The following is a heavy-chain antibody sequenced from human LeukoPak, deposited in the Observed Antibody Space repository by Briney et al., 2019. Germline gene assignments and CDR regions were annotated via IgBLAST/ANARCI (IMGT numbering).Heavy chain of an antibody. V-gene: IGHV1-69*05. CDR1: GYTFTGYY. CDR3: AGPKIDYDFWSGYLYYFDY. D-gene: IGHD3-3*01. CDR2: IIPIFGTA. J-gene: IGHJ4*02. Sequence: SVKVSCKASGYTFTGYYMHWVRQAPGQGLEWMGGIIPIFGTANYAQKFQGRVTITTDESTSTAYMELSSLRSEDTAVYYCAGPKIDYDFWSGYLYYFDYWGQGTLVTVSS.